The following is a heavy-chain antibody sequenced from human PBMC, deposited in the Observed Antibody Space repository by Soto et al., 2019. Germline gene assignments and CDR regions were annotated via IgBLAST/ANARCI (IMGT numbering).Heavy chain of an antibody. CDR2: ISWNSGSI. D-gene: IGHD3-10*01. CDR1: GFTFDDYA. Sequence: GGSLRLSCAASGFTFDDYAMHWVRQAPGKGLEWVSGISWNSGSIGYADSVKGRFTISRDNAKNSLYLQMNSLRAEDTALYYCAKDIYHGSGRKPKFDYWGQGTLVTVSS. V-gene: IGHV3-9*01. CDR3: AKDIYHGSGRKPKFDY. J-gene: IGHJ4*02.